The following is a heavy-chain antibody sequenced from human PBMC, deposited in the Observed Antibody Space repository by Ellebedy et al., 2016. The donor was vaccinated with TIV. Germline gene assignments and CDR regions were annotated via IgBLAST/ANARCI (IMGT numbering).Heavy chain of an antibody. Sequence: SETLSLXXAVYGGSFSGYYWSWIRQPPGKGLEWIGEINHSGSTNYNPSLKSRVTISVDTSKNQFSLKLSSVTAADTAVYYCARMAIFGVGSDYWGQGTLVTVSS. CDR3: ARMAIFGVGSDY. D-gene: IGHD3-3*01. CDR1: GGSFSGYY. J-gene: IGHJ4*02. CDR2: INHSGST. V-gene: IGHV4-34*01.